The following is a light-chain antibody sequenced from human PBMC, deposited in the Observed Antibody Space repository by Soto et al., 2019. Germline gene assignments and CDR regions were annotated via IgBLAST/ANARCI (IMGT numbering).Light chain of an antibody. CDR1: QSVSSN. V-gene: IGKV3-15*01. CDR3: QQYNTWPPIT. J-gene: IGKJ5*01. Sequence: EIVMRLSTDRKSVAPGERAALGCSASQSVSSNLAWYQQKPGQAPRLLIYGASTRATGIPARFSGSGSGTEFTLTMRTLQSEDFAVYYCQQYNTWPPITLGRGTRLEIK. CDR2: GAS.